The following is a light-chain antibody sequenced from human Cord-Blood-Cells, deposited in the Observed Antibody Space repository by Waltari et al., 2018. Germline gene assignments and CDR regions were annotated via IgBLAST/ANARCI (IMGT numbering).Light chain of an antibody. J-gene: IGLJ2*01. CDR1: SSDFGSYNL. V-gene: IGLV2-23*01. Sequence: QSALTQPAAVSGSPRRPITISCTGTSSDFGSYNLVSWYQQHPGKAPKLMIYEGSKRPSGCSNRFSGSKSGNTASLTISGLQAEDEADYYCCSYAGSSTVVFGGGTKLTVL. CDR3: CSYAGSSTVV. CDR2: EGS.